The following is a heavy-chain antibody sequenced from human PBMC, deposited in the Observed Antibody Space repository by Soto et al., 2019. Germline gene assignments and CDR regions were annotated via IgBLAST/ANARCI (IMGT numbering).Heavy chain of an antibody. CDR2: IYPGDSDT. D-gene: IGHD2-2*03. V-gene: IGHV5-51*01. Sequence: GESLKISCKGSGYSFTSYWIGWVRQMPGKGLEWMGIIYPGDSDTRYSPSCQGQVTISADNSISTAYLQWSSLKASDTAMYYCARLIGYCSSTSCYGGMDVWGQGTTVTVSS. CDR1: GYSFTSYW. CDR3: ARLIGYCSSTSCYGGMDV. J-gene: IGHJ6*02.